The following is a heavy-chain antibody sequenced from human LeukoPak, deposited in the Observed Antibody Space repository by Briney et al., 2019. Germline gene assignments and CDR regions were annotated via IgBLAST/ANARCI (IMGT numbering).Heavy chain of an antibody. V-gene: IGHV3-30*02. CDR3: ATRPSGSSGY. CDR1: GFTFSSYG. J-gene: IGHJ4*02. D-gene: IGHD1-26*01. Sequence: GGSLRLSCAASGFTFSSYGMHWVRQAPGKGLEWVAFIRYDGSNKYYADSVKGRLTISRDNSKNTLYLQMNSLRAEDTAVYYCATRPSGSSGYWGQGTLVTVSS. CDR2: IRYDGSNK.